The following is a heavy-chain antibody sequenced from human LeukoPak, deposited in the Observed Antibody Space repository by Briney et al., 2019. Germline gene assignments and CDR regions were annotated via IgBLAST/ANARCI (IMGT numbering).Heavy chain of an antibody. J-gene: IGHJ6*04. CDR1: GFTFSIYG. D-gene: IGHD3-10*02. CDR2: MSYDGSNK. CDR3: AELGITMIGGV. V-gene: IGHV3-30*18. Sequence: GGSLRLSCAASGFTFSIYGMHWVRQAPGNGLEWVAVMSYDGSNKYYADSVKGRFTISRDNSKNTLYLQMNSLRAEDTAVYYCAELGITMIGGVWGKGTTITISS.